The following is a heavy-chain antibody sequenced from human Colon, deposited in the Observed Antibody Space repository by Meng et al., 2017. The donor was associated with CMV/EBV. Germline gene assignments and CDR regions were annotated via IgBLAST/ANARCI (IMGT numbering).Heavy chain of an antibody. CDR1: GYTFSDYY. CDR2: IRSDGSAT. D-gene: IGHD6-19*01. CDR3: VRSSGWSLFDY. Sequence: QGDLMQSGAGVKEPGASVKVSCKTSGYTFSDYYMHWVRQAPGQGLEWMGWIRSDGSATNYAQKFRGRVTMTRDASVSTAYMELSGLTSDDTAVYFCVRSSGWSLFDYWGPGALVTVSS. J-gene: IGHJ4*02. V-gene: IGHV1-2*02.